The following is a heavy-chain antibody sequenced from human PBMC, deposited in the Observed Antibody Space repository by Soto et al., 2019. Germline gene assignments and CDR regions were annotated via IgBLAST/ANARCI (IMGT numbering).Heavy chain of an antibody. CDR1: GFTFSSYS. V-gene: IGHV3-21*01. D-gene: IGHD1-26*01. CDR2: ISSSSSYI. CDR3: ARDGGEILSHGAFDI. J-gene: IGHJ3*02. Sequence: ASLRLSCAASGFTFSSYSMNWVRQAPGKGLEWVSSISSSSSYIYYADSVKGRFTISRDNAKNSLYLQMNSLRAEDTAVYYCARDGGEILSHGAFDIWRQGTMVTVSS.